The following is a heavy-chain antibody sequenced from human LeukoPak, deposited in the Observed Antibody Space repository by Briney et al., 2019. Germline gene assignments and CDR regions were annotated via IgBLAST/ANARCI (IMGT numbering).Heavy chain of an antibody. CDR3: ATDGWPQSPQQHFDH. CDR2: INHSGST. Sequence: PSETLSLTCAVYGGSFSGYYWSWIRQPPGKGLEWIGEINHSGSTNYNPSLKSRVTISVDTSKNQFSLKLSSVTAADTAVYYCATDGWPQSPQQHFDHWGQGILVTVSS. V-gene: IGHV4-34*01. CDR1: GGSFSGYY. J-gene: IGHJ4*02. D-gene: IGHD6-13*01.